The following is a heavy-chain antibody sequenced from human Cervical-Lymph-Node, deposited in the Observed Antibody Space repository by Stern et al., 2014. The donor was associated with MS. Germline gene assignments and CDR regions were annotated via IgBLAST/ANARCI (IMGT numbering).Heavy chain of an antibody. CDR3: ARRINGNSDYFDF. D-gene: IGHD1-20*01. CDR1: GYTLTDYY. J-gene: IGHJ4*02. V-gene: IGHV1-2*02. Sequence: VQLLESGAEVKKPGASVKVSCKASGYTLTDYYMHWVRQAPGQGLEWMGWINPNSGGTKSAQKFQGRVTLTRDTSISTTHMELSRLRSEDTAVYFCARRINGNSDYFDFWGQGALVTVSS. CDR2: INPNSGGT.